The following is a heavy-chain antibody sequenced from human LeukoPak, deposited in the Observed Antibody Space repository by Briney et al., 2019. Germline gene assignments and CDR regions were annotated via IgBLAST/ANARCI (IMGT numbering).Heavy chain of an antibody. J-gene: IGHJ6*02. CDR1: GYTFTDYY. CDR2: ISGNNGNT. D-gene: IGHD4-23*01. Sequence: EASVKVSCKASGYTFTDYYMHWVRQAPGQGLEWMGWISGNNGNTNYAQKLQGRVTMTTDTSTSTAYMELRSLRSDDTAVYYCARARTVAYYSYGMDVWGQGTTVTVSS. CDR3: ARARTVAYYSYGMDV. V-gene: IGHV1-18*04.